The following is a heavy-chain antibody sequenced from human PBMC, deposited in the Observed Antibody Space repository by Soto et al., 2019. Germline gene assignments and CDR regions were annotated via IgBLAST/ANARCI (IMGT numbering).Heavy chain of an antibody. J-gene: IGHJ6*02. Sequence: LLVQSGAEVKEPGSSVTVSCTASGDNIDNSGISWVRQAPGQRAEWMGGISPVSGTPKYARQFQARVTIFADKSTNTTYMELRHLRSEDTGVYYCARRWEDDGATLYDMDVWGQGTTVTVSS. CDR3: ARRWEDDGATLYDMDV. D-gene: IGHD4-17*01. CDR2: ISPVSGTP. V-gene: IGHV1-69*06. CDR1: GDNIDNSG.